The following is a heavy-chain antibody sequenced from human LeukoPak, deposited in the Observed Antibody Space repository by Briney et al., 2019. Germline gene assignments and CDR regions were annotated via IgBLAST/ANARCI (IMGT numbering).Heavy chain of an antibody. CDR1: GFTFSNAW. D-gene: IGHD3-22*01. CDR3: TTRVGYSYGYDYYDSSGPEEY. J-gene: IGHJ4*02. V-gene: IGHV3-15*01. Sequence: NPGGSLRLSCAASGFTFSNAWMSWVRQAPGKGLEWVGRIKSKTDGGTTDYAAPVKGRFTISRDDSKNTLYLQMNSLKTEDTAVYYCTTRVGYSYGYDYYDSSGPEEYWGQGTLVTVSS. CDR2: IKSKTDGGTT.